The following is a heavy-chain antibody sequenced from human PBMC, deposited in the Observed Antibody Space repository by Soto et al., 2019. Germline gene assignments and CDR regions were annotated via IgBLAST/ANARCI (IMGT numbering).Heavy chain of an antibody. CDR2: ISAYNGNT. CDR1: GYTFTSYG. J-gene: IGHJ6*02. CDR3: SKTKCDYFLRSSGFYYYNGMDV. V-gene: IGHV1-18*01. Sequence: QVQLVQSGAEVKKPGASVKVSCKASGYTFTSYGISWVRQAPGQGLEWMGWISAYNGNTNYAQKLQGRTTMTTDSSTCTAYMQLSSLRSYHTALYYYSKTKCDYFLRSSGFYYYNGMDVWGQGTTVTVSS. D-gene: IGHD6-25*01.